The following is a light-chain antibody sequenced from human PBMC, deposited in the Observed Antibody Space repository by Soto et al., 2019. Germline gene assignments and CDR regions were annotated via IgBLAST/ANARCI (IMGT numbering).Light chain of an antibody. CDR2: YTS. J-gene: IGKJ1*01. V-gene: IGKV3-11*01. CDR1: QYVGTR. CDR3: PECQLSPGA. Sequence: ILLTQSPATLSSSLWETATLSCRASQYVGTRLAWYQHKPGQAPRLLIYYTSKRATGIPDRFSGSVSGTDFTLTIHSLAPEDFAIYYCPECQLSPGAFGQGTQVDIK.